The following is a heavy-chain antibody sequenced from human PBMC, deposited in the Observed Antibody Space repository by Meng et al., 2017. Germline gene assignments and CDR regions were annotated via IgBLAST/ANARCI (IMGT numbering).Heavy chain of an antibody. V-gene: IGHV1-18*01. CDR3: AREADVDTAMVAFDY. D-gene: IGHD5-18*01. CDR1: GYTFTSYG. Sequence: ASVKVSCQASGYTFTSYGISWVRQAPGQGLEWMGWISAYNGNTNYAQKLQGRVTMTTDTSTSTAYMEMRSLRSDDPPVYYCAREADVDTAMVAFDYWGQGTLVTVSS. CDR2: ISAYNGNT. J-gene: IGHJ4*02.